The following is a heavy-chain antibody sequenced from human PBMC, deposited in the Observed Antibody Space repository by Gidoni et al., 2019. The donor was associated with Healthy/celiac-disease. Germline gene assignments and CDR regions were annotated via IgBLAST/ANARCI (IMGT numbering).Heavy chain of an antibody. Sequence: EVQLVESGGGLVQPGRSLSLSCAASGCTFDDYAMHWVRQAPGKGRGWVSGMSWNSGSIGYADSVKGRFTISRDNSKNSLYLQMNSLRAEDPALYYCAKAWCSYYDSTPRYWGQGTLVTVSS. V-gene: IGHV3-9*01. D-gene: IGHD3-22*01. J-gene: IGHJ4*02. CDR3: AKAWCSYYDSTPRY. CDR2: MSWNSGSI. CDR1: GCTFDDYA.